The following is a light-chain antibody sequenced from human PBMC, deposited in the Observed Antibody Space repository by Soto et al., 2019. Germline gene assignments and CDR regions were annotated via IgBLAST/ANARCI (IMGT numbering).Light chain of an antibody. CDR1: QSISSL. J-gene: IGKJ4*01. CDR2: DAS. CDR3: QQYNTYSSLT. Sequence: DVQMTQSPSTLSASVGYRVTITCRASQSISSLLAWYQQKPGKAPKLLIYDASSLESGVPSRFSGSGSGTEFTLTISSLQPDDFATYYCQQYNTYSSLTFGGGTKVDIK. V-gene: IGKV1-5*01.